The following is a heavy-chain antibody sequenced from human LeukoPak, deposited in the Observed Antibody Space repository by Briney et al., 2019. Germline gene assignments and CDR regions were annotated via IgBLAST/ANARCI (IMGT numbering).Heavy chain of an antibody. D-gene: IGHD3-16*02. Sequence: SETLSLTCTVSGGYISSYYWSWIRQPPGKGLEWIGYIYYSGSSNYNPSLKSRVTISVDTSKNQISLKLSSVTAADTAVYYCARWPVWGSYRYFDYWGQGTLVTVSS. V-gene: IGHV4-59*01. CDR2: IYYSGSS. CDR3: ARWPVWGSYRYFDY. CDR1: GGYISSYY. J-gene: IGHJ4*02.